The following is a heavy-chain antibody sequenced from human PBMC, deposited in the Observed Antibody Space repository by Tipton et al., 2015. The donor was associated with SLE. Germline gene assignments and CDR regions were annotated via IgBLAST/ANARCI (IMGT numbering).Heavy chain of an antibody. CDR2: ISYDGSNK. V-gene: IGHV3-30*04. D-gene: IGHD3-22*01. J-gene: IGHJ4*02. CDR1: GFTFSSYA. CDR3: ARGGYDSSGPFDY. Sequence: QVQLVQSGGGVVQPGRSLRLSCAASGFTFSSYAMHWVRQAPGKGLEWVAVISYDGSNKYYADSVKGRFTISRDNSKNTLYLQMNSLRAEDTAVYYCARGGYDSSGPFDYWGQGTLVTVSS.